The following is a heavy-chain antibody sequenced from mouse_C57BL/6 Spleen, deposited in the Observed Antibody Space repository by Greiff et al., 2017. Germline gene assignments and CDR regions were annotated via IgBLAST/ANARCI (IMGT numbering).Heavy chain of an antibody. J-gene: IGHJ1*03. CDR2: IYPGDGDT. CDR1: GYAFSSSW. V-gene: IGHV1-82*01. Sequence: QVQLKESGPELVKPGASVKISCKASGYAFSSSWMNWVKQRPGKGLEWIGRIYPGDGDTNYNGKVKGKATLTADKSSSTAYMQLSSLTSEDSAVYFCASDYGSSYEWYFDVWGTGTTVTVSS. D-gene: IGHD1-1*01. CDR3: ASDYGSSYEWYFDV.